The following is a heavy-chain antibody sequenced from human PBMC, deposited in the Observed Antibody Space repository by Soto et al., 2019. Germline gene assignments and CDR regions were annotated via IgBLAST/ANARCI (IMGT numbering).Heavy chain of an antibody. CDR2: IYYSGST. CDR3: ARAESGILTGPYFDY. J-gene: IGHJ4*02. CDR1: GGSISSYY. Sequence: SETLSLTCTVSGGSISSYYWSWIRQPPGKGLEWIGYIYYSGSTNYNPSLKSRVTISVDTSKNQFSLKLSSVTAADTAVYYCARAESGILTGPYFDYWGQGTLVTVS. V-gene: IGHV4-59*08. D-gene: IGHD3-9*01.